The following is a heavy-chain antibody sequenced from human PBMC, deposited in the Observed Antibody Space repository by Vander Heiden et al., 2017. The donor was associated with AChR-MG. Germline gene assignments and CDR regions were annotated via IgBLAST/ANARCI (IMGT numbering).Heavy chain of an antibody. J-gene: IGHJ2*01. V-gene: IGHV3-7*01. CDR3: ARVGGYCIGGTSCSYWYFDL. Sequence: EVQLVESGGGLVQPGGSLRLSCAASGFTFSSYMLSWVRQAPGKGLEWVANIKQDGSEKYYVDAVKGRFTIARDNAKNSLYLQRNSLRAEETTVYFCARVGGYCIGGTSCSYWYFDLWGRGTLVTVSS. CDR1: GFTFSSYM. CDR2: IKQDGSEK. D-gene: IGHD2-15*01.